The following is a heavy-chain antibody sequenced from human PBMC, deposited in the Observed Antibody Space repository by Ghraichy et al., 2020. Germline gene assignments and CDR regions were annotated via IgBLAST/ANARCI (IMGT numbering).Heavy chain of an antibody. Sequence: SETLSLSCTVSDGSISNSNYYWGWIRQPPGKGLDWIGSIYYTGSTYYNPSLRGRVAISVDTSKSQVSMKLRSVTAADTAVYYCARQSRQHCSGVGCYSEVYYYYGMDVWGQGTTVTVSS. J-gene: IGHJ6*02. CDR2: IYYTGST. CDR1: DGSISNSNYY. D-gene: IGHD2-15*01. V-gene: IGHV4-39*01. CDR3: ARQSRQHCSGVGCYSEVYYYYGMDV.